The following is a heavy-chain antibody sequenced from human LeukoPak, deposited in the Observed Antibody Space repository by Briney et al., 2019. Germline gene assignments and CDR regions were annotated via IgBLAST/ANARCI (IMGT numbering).Heavy chain of an antibody. D-gene: IGHD3-10*01. Sequence: GGSLRLSCAASGFTFDDYGMSWVRQAPGKGLEWVSGINWNGGSTGYADSVKGRFTISRDNSKNTLYLQMNSLRAEDTAVYYCARGPAYGSGKFGPFDYWGQGTLVTVSS. CDR1: GFTFDDYG. V-gene: IGHV3-20*04. CDR3: ARGPAYGSGKFGPFDY. J-gene: IGHJ4*02. CDR2: INWNGGST.